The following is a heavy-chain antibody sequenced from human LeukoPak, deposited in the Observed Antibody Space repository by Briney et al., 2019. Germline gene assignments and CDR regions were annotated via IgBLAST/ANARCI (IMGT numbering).Heavy chain of an antibody. CDR2: IYCSGST. CDR3: ARHENSQDAFNI. CDR1: GGSISSSSYY. D-gene: IGHD4-23*01. V-gene: IGHV4-39*01. J-gene: IGHJ3*02. Sequence: PSETLSLTCTVSGGSISSSSYYWGWIRQPPGKGLGWIGSIYCSGSTYSNPSLKSRVTISVDTSKTQCSLKLSSVTAADTAVYYCARHENSQDAFNIWGQGTMVTVSS.